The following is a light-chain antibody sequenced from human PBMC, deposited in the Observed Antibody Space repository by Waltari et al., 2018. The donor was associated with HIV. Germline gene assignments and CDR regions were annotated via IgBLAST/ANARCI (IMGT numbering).Light chain of an antibody. J-gene: IGKJ2*03. V-gene: IGKV3-11*01. CDR2: DAS. CDR3: QQRTNWPPYS. Sequence: EIVLTQSPATLSLSPGERATLSCRASQSVGSYLAWYQQKPGQAPRPLIYDASNRATGMHPARFSGSGSGTDFTLTISSLEPEDFAVYYCQQRTNWPPYSFGQGTKLEIK. CDR1: QSVGSY.